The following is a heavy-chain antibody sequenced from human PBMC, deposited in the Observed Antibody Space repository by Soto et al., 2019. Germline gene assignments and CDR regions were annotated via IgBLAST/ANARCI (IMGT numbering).Heavy chain of an antibody. V-gene: IGHV4-4*02. CDR1: GGSISSSNW. CDR3: ATRSIAVAGTVDAFDI. D-gene: IGHD6-19*01. CDR2: IYHSGST. Sequence: SETLSLTCAVSGGSISSSNWWSWVRQPPGKGLEWIGEIYHSGSTNYNPSLKSRVTISVDKSKNQFSLKLSSVTAADTAMYYCATRSIAVAGTVDAFDIWGQGTMVTVSS. J-gene: IGHJ3*02.